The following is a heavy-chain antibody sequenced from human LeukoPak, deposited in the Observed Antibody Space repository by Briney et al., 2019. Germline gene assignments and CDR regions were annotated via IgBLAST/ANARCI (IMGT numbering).Heavy chain of an antibody. Sequence: GGSLRLSCAASGFTFSSYGMHWVRQAPGKGLEWDSAIGGSGGTTYYADSVKGRFTISRDNSKNTLYLEMYSLRAEDTAVYYCAKDRDHISGAGSFDYWGQGTLVTVSS. CDR1: GFTFSSYG. J-gene: IGHJ4*02. V-gene: IGHV3-23*01. D-gene: IGHD6-13*01. CDR3: AKDRDHISGAGSFDY. CDR2: IGGSGGTT.